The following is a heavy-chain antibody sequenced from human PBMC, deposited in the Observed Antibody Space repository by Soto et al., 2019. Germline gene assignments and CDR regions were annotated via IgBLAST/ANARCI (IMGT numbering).Heavy chain of an antibody. J-gene: IGHJ4*02. V-gene: IGHV4-59*01. Sequence: PSETLSLTCTVSGGSISSYYWSWIRQPPGKGLEWIGYIYYSGSTNYNPSLKSRVTISVDTSKNQFSLKLSSVTAADTAVYYCARGGSSLNPYFDYWGQGTLVTVSS. CDR3: ARGGSSLNPYFDY. CDR1: GGSISSYY. D-gene: IGHD6-6*01. CDR2: IYYSGST.